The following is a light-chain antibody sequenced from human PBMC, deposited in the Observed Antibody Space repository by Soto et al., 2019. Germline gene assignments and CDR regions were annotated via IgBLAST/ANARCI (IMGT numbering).Light chain of an antibody. J-gene: IGKJ1*01. CDR3: MQALELRT. CDR1: QSLLYSNGYNY. V-gene: IGKV2-28*01. Sequence: DIVMTQSPLFLTVTPGEPASISCRSSQSLLYSNGYNYLDWYLQKPGQSPQLLIYLGFNRASGVPDRFSGSGSGTDFTLKISRVEAEDVGVYYCMQALELRTFGQGTKVEIK. CDR2: LGF.